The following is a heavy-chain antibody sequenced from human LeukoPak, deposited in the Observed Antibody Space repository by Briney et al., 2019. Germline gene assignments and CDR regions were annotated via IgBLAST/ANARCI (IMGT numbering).Heavy chain of an antibody. V-gene: IGHV1-69*13. D-gene: IGHD6-19*01. Sequence: SVKVSCKASGGTFSSYAISWVRQAPGQGLEWMGGIIPIFGTANYAQKFQGRVTITADESTSTAYMELSSLRSEDTAVYYCARAVAGWGPYYYGMDVWGQGTTVPVSS. CDR2: IIPIFGTA. CDR1: GGTFSSYA. J-gene: IGHJ6*02. CDR3: ARAVAGWGPYYYGMDV.